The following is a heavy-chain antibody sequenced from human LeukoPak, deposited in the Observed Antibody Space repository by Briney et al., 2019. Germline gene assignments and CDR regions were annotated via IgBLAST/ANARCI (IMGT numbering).Heavy chain of an antibody. J-gene: IGHJ4*02. CDR2: ISSSSSYI. D-gene: IGHD3-9*01. CDR3: AKGVYDILTGYYNGMAFDY. V-gene: IGHV3-21*04. CDR1: GFTFSSYS. Sequence: GGSLRLSCAASGFTFSSYSMNWVRQAPGKGLEWVSSISSSSSYIYYADSVKGRFTISRDNSKNTLYLQMNSLRAEDTAVYYCAKGVYDILTGYYNGMAFDYWGQGTLVTVSS.